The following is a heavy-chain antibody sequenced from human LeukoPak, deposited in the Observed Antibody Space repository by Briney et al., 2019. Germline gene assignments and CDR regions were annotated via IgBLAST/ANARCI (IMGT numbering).Heavy chain of an antibody. CDR1: GFTVSSNS. CDR2: IYSGGNT. V-gene: IGHV3-53*01. Sequence: GGSLRLSCTVSGFTVSSNSMSWVRQAPGKGLEWVSFIYSGGNTYYADSVKGRFTISRDNSKNTLYLQMNSLRAEDTAVYYCAKVLSPLVRGVIITSPLDYWGQGTLVTVSS. J-gene: IGHJ4*02. D-gene: IGHD3-10*01. CDR3: AKVLSPLVRGVIITSPLDY.